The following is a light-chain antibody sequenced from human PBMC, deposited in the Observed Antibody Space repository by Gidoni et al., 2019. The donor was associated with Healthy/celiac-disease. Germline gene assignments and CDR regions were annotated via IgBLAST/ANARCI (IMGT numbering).Light chain of an antibody. J-gene: IGLJ3*02. CDR2: GNS. V-gene: IGLV1-40*01. Sequence: QSVLTQPPSVSGAPGQRFTISNIGAGYDVHWYQQLPGTAPKLLIYGNSNRPAGVPYRFSGSKSGTSASLAITGLQAEDEADYYCQSYDSSLSGNWVFGGGTKLTVL. CDR3: QSYDSSLSGNWV. CDR1: IGAGYD.